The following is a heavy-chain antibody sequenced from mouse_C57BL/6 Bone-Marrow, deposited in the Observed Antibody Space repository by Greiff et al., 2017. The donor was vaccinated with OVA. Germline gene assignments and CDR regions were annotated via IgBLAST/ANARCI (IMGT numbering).Heavy chain of an antibody. CDR2: ISGGGGNT. D-gene: IGHD2-4*01. J-gene: IGHJ3*01. Sequence: EVNVVESGGGLVKPGGSLKLSCAASGFTFSSYTMSWVRQTPEKRLEWVATISGGGGNTYYPDSVKGRFTISRDNAKNTLYLQMSSLRSEDTALYYCARQGDYDAYWGQGTLVTVSA. V-gene: IGHV5-9*01. CDR3: ARQGDYDAY. CDR1: GFTFSSYT.